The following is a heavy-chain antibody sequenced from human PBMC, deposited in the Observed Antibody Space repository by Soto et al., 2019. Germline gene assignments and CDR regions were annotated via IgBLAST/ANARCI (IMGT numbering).Heavy chain of an antibody. CDR3: ARLTTIPKYYYMDV. CDR2: IYYSGST. V-gene: IGHV4-39*01. J-gene: IGHJ6*03. D-gene: IGHD3-22*01. CDR1: GGSISSSSYY. Sequence: QLQLQESGPGLVKPSETLSLTCTVSGGSISSSSYYWGWIRQPPGKGLEWIGSIYYSGSTYYNPSLKSRVTISVDTSKNQFSLKLSSVTAADTAVYYCARLTTIPKYYYMDVWGKGTTVTVSS.